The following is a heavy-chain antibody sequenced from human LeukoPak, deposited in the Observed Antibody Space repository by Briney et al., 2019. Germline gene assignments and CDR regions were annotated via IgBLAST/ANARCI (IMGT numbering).Heavy chain of an antibody. CDR1: GFTFINAW. V-gene: IGHV3-15*01. J-gene: IGHJ4*02. CDR2: IKSNTDGGTT. CDR3: TTGTWIQLWLVDF. D-gene: IGHD5-18*01. Sequence: GGSLRLSCAASGFTFINAWMSWVRQAPGKGLEWVGHIKSNTDGGTTDYAAPVKGRFTISRDDSKNTLYLQMSSLKTEDTAVYYCTTGTWIQLWLVDFWGQGTLVTVSS.